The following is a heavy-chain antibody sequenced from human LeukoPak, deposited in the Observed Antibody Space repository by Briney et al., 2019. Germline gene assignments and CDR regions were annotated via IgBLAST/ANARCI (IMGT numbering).Heavy chain of an antibody. V-gene: IGHV1-69*05. D-gene: IGHD5-18*01. J-gene: IGHJ6*03. CDR3: ARGIQLGDYYYMDV. CDR2: IIPIFGTA. Sequence: GSSVKVSCKASGGTFSSYAISWVRQAPGQGLEWMGGIIPIFGTANYAQKFQGRVTITTGESTSTAYMELSSLRSEDTAVYYCARGIQLGDYYYMDVWGKGTTVTVSS. CDR1: GGTFSSYA.